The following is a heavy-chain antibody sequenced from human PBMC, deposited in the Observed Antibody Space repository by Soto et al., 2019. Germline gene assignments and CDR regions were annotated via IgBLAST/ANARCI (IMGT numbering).Heavy chain of an antibody. CDR1: GFTFSSYS. V-gene: IGHV3-48*01. Sequence: GGSLRLSCAASGFTFSSYSMNWVRQAPGKGLEWVSYISSSSSTIYYADSVKGRFTISRDNAKNSLYLQMNSLRAEDTDVYYCARGMNDILTGCFDYWGQGTLVTVSS. J-gene: IGHJ4*02. D-gene: IGHD3-9*01. CDR2: ISSSSSTI. CDR3: ARGMNDILTGCFDY.